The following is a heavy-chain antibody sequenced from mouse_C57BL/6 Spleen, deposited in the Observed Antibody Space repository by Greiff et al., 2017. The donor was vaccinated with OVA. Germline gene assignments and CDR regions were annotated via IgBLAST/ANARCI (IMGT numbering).Heavy chain of an antibody. CDR2: ISYDGSN. CDR1: GYSITSGYY. Sequence: EVQLQESRPGLVKPSQSLSLTCSVTGYSITSGYYWNWIRQFPGNKLEWMGYISYDGSNNYNPSLKNRISITRDTSKNQFFLKLNSVTTEDTATYYCARDHAYWGQGTLVTVSA. V-gene: IGHV3-6*01. CDR3: ARDHAY. J-gene: IGHJ3*01.